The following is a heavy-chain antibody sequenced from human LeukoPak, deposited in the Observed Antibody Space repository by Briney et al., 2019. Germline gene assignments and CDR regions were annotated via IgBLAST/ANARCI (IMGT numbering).Heavy chain of an antibody. CDR3: ARDLPVPRMYSSGWYGVAGRWFDP. V-gene: IGHV1-18*01. Sequence: ASVKVSCKASGYTFTSYGISWVRQAPGQGLEWMGWISAYNGNTNYAQKLQGRVTMTTDTSTSTAYMELRSLRSDDTAVYYCARDLPVPRMYSSGWYGVAGRWFDPLGQGTLVTVSS. CDR2: ISAYNGNT. D-gene: IGHD6-19*01. J-gene: IGHJ5*02. CDR1: GYTFTSYG.